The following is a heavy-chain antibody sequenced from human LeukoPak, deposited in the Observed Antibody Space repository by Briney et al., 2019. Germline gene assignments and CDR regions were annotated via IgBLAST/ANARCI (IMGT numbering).Heavy chain of an antibody. J-gene: IGHJ6*03. CDR3: ARGWGYCSSTSCYGAYYYYYMDV. CDR1: GGSISGYC. D-gene: IGHD2-2*01. V-gene: IGHV4-59*01. CDR2: IYYSGST. Sequence: SETLSLTCTVSGGSISGYCWNWIRQPPGKGLESIGYIYYSGSTNYNPSLKSRVTISVDTSKNQFSLKLSSVTAADTAVYYCARGWGYCSSTSCYGAYYYYYMDVWGKGTTVTVSS.